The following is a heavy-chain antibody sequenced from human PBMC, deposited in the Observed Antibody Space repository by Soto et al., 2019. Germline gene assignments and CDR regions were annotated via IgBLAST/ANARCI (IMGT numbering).Heavy chain of an antibody. D-gene: IGHD6-19*01. CDR2: TYYRSKWYN. Sequence: SQTLSLTCAISGDSVSSNSAAWNWIRQSPSRGLEWLGRTYYRSKWYNDYAVSVKSRITINPDTSKNQFSLQLNSVTPEDTAVYYCARGPPYSSGWVPYYYYGMDVWGQGTTVTVS. J-gene: IGHJ6*02. CDR1: GDSVSSNSAA. V-gene: IGHV6-1*01. CDR3: ARGPPYSSGWVPYYYYGMDV.